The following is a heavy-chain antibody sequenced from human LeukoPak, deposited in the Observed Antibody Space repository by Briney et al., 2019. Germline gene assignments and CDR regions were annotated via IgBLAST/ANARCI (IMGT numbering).Heavy chain of an antibody. J-gene: IGHJ2*01. CDR1: GGSISSSVFY. CDR3: ARQGGGFWYFDL. CDR2: ISFSGNT. V-gene: IGHV4-39*01. Sequence: SETLSLTCTVSGGSISSSVFYWGWVRQPPGKGLEWVGSISFSGNTYQNPSLKSRVTISVDTSKNQFSLKLTSVTAADTAVYYCARQGGGFWYFDLWGRGTLVTVSS. D-gene: IGHD6-25*01.